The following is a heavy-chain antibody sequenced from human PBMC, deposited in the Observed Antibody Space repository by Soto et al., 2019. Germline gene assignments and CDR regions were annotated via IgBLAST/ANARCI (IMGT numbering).Heavy chain of an antibody. V-gene: IGHV4-4*07. D-gene: IGHD6-19*01. CDR2: IYTSGST. J-gene: IGHJ5*02. Sequence: SSETLSLTCTVSGGSISSYYWSWIRQPAGKGLEWIGRIYTSGSTNYNPSLKSRVTMSVDTSKNQFSLKLSSVTAADTAVYYCARDPIAVANNWFDPWGQGTLVTVSS. CDR3: ARDPIAVANNWFDP. CDR1: GGSISSYY.